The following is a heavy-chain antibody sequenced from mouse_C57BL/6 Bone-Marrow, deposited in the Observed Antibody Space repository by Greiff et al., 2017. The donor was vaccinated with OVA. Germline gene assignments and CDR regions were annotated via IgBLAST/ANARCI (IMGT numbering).Heavy chain of an antibody. V-gene: IGHV1-55*01. J-gene: IGHJ4*01. D-gene: IGHD2-2*01. CDR3: ARHGCYAMDY. CDR1: GYPFTSYW. Sequence: QVQLQQSGAELVKPGASVKMSCKASGYPFTSYWITWVKQRPGQGLEGIGDIYPGSGSTNYNEKFKSKATLTVDTSSSTAYMQLSSLTSEDSAVYYCARHGCYAMDYWGQGTSVTVSS. CDR2: IYPGSGST.